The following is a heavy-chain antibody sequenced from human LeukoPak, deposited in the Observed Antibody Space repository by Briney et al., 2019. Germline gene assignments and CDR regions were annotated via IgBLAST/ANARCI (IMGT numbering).Heavy chain of an antibody. CDR2: INENGANT. J-gene: IGHJ4*02. Sequence: GGSLRLSCAASGFTFSSYAMSWVRQAPGRGPERVSTINENGANTHYADSVKGRFTISRDNSRNTLYLQMDSLRAEDTAVYYCARDFQHDGGQEWGQGTLVTVSS. CDR3: ARDFQHDGGQE. D-gene: IGHD4-23*01. CDR1: GFTFSSYA. V-gene: IGHV3-23*01.